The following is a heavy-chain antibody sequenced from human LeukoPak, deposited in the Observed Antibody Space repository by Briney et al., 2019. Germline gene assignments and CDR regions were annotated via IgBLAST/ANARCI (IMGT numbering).Heavy chain of an antibody. Sequence: SETLSLTCAVYGGSFSGYYWSWIRQPPGKGLEWIGEINHSGSINHNPSLKSRVTISVDTSKNQFSLKLSSVTAADTAVYYCARVRGRYYYGSGSQYNWFDPWGQGTLVTVSS. CDR3: ARVRGRYYYGSGSQYNWFDP. D-gene: IGHD3-10*01. CDR1: GGSFSGYY. CDR2: INHSGSI. J-gene: IGHJ5*02. V-gene: IGHV4-34*01.